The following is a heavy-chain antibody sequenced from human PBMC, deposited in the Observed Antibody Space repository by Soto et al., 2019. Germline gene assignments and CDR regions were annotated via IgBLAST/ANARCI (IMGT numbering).Heavy chain of an antibody. V-gene: IGHV3-30-3*01. CDR2: ISYDGSNK. J-gene: IGHJ4*02. CDR3: ARGAPLNRLLLNY. Sequence: GGSLRLSCAASGFTFSSYAMHWVRQAPGKGLEWVAVISYDGSNKYYADSVKGRFTISRDNSKNTLYLQMNSLRAEDTAVYYCARGAPLNRLLLNYWGQGTLVTVSS. D-gene: IGHD2-15*01. CDR1: GFTFSSYA.